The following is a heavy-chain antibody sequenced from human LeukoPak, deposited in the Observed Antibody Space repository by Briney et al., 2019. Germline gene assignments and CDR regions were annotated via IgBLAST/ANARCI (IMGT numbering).Heavy chain of an antibody. V-gene: IGHV3-23*01. CDR1: GFTFSSYA. D-gene: IGHD6-13*01. Sequence: GGSLRLSYAASGFTFSSYAMSWVRQAPGNGLEWVSAISGSGGSTYYADSVKGRFTISRDNSKNTLYLQMNSLRAEDTAVYYCAKEPGDIAAAHPSDYWGQGTLVTVSS. CDR2: ISGSGGST. J-gene: IGHJ4*02. CDR3: AKEPGDIAAAHPSDY.